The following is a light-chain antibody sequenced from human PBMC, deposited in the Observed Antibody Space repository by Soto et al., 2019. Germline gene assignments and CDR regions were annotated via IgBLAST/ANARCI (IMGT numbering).Light chain of an antibody. CDR2: GAS. Sequence: EIVLTQSPATLSLSPGERATLSCRAGQSVSSNLAWYQQKPGQAPRLLIYGASTRATGIPARFSGRGSGTEFTLTITSLQSEDFAVYYCQQYNDWLWTFGQGTKVDIK. J-gene: IGKJ1*01. CDR3: QQYNDWLWT. V-gene: IGKV3-15*01. CDR1: QSVSSN.